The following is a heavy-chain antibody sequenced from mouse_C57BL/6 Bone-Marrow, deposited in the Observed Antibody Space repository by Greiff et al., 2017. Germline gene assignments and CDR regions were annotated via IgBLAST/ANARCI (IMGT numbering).Heavy chain of an antibody. CDR2: SRNKANDYTT. CDR3: ARDAWGTGTSPYWYFDV. D-gene: IGHD4-1*01. V-gene: IGHV7-1*01. J-gene: IGHJ1*03. Sequence: EVQLVESGGGLVQSGRSLRLSCATSGFTFSDFYMEWVRQAPGKGLEWIAASRNKANDYTTEYSASVKGRFIVSRDTSQSILYLQMNALRAEDTAIYYCARDAWGTGTSPYWYFDVWGTGTTVTVSS. CDR1: GFTFSDFY.